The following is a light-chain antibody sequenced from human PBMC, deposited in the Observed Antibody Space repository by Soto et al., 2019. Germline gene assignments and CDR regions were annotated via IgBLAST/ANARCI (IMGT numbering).Light chain of an antibody. V-gene: IGLV2-14*01. CDR2: QVT. CDR1: GSDIAGYNY. J-gene: IGLJ1*01. Sequence: QSVLAQPASVSGSPGQSITISCTGTGSDIAGYNYVSWFQQHPGKAPKLMMYQVTIRPSGVSNRFSGAKSGNTASLTISGLQAEDEAEYYCSSFTSTTSLYVFGTGTKLIVL. CDR3: SSFTSTTSLYV.